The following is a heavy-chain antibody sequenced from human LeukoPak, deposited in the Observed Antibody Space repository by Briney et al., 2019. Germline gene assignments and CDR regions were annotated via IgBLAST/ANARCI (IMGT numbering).Heavy chain of an antibody. CDR3: ARFNWGGYYFDS. D-gene: IGHD7-27*01. CDR1: NGSITSHY. V-gene: IGHV4-59*08. CDR2: VYYSGST. J-gene: IGHJ4*02. Sequence: SETLSLTCTVSNGSITSHYWSWIRQSPGQGPEWIGYVYYSGSTSYNPSLKSRVTVSMDTSKKQFSPIMKSVTGADTVVYFCARFNWGGYYFDSWGQGALVTVSS.